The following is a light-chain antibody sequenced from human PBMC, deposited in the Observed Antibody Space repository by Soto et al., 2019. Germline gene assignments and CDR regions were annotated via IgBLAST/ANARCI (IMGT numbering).Light chain of an antibody. CDR1: ESINRC. CDR2: RAS. J-gene: IGKJ2*01. CDR3: QQYKSYSPYT. V-gene: IGKV1-5*03. Sequence: DILITQSPSTLSASVVGRVTVTCQARESINRCVAWYQQKPGQAPKLLIHRASTLATGVPSSISGSGSGTDFTLTISNLQPDDFATYYCQQYKSYSPYTFGQGTK.